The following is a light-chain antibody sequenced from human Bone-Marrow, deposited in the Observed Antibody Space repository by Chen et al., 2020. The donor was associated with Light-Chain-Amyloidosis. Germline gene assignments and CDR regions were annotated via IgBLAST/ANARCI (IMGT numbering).Light chain of an antibody. CDR3: QQYGTSPRT. CDR1: QTISSNY. Sequence: EIVLPQSPGTLSFSPGEGANLSCRASQTISSNYLTWYQQKFGQAPRLLIYGSSSRATGIPDRFTGSGSGTDFTLTINRLEPEDFARYYCQQYGTSPRTFGGGTKVEIK. V-gene: IGKV3-20*01. J-gene: IGKJ4*01. CDR2: GSS.